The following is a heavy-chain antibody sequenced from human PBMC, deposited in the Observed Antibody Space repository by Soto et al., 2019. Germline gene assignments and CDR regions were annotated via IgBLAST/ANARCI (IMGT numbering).Heavy chain of an antibody. CDR3: AASIFYYGMDV. V-gene: IGHV5-51*01. J-gene: IGHJ6*02. Sequence: VESLKISCRGSGYTFTNYWIGWFRQMPGKGLEWMGIIYPGDSDTKYNPSFQGQVTISADKSITTTYLQWSSLKASDTAIYYCAASIFYYGMDVWGQGTTVTVSS. CDR1: GYTFTNYW. CDR2: IYPGDSDT.